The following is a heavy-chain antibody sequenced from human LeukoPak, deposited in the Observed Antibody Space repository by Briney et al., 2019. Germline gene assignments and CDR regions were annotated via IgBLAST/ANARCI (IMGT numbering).Heavy chain of an antibody. CDR2: INRDGTET. Sequence: GGSLRLSCAASGFTFTGFFMSWLRQAPGKGLGWVANINRDGTETYYVGSVKGRFTISIDNAKNSVFLQMNSLRTEDTAIYYCARSRWPEDLWGRGTLVTVSS. CDR3: ARSRWPEDL. D-gene: IGHD4-23*01. J-gene: IGHJ5*02. V-gene: IGHV3-7*01. CDR1: GFTFTGFF.